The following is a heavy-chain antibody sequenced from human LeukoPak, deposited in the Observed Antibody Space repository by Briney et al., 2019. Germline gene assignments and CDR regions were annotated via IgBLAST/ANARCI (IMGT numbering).Heavy chain of an antibody. D-gene: IGHD3-22*01. V-gene: IGHV1-18*01. Sequence: ASVKVSCRASGYTFTSYGLSWVRQAPGQGLEWMGWISTYNDNTHYAQKFQGRVTMTTDTSTNTAYMELRSLRSDDTAVYYCARDHYYDSSGYLDYWGQGTLVTVSS. CDR1: GYTFTSYG. J-gene: IGHJ4*02. CDR2: ISTYNDNT. CDR3: ARDHYYDSSGYLDY.